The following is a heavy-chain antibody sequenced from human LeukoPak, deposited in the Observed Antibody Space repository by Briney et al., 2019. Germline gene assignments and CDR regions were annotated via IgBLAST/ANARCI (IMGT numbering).Heavy chain of an antibody. CDR3: ARDGPTAEYPLDY. J-gene: IGHJ4*02. CDR1: GYSFTRYG. Sequence: ASVKVSCKVSGYSFTRYGFTWVRQAPGEGLEWMGWINPYNDQTNYEQKFQGRVTLTTDTSTSTAYMELRNLKSDDTAVYYCARDGPTAEYPLDYWGQGTRVTVSS. D-gene: IGHD1-1*01. V-gene: IGHV1-18*01. CDR2: INPYNDQT.